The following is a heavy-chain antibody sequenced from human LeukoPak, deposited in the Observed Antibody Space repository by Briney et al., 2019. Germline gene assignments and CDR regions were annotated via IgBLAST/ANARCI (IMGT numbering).Heavy chain of an antibody. D-gene: IGHD3-9*01. V-gene: IGHV3-30*14. Sequence: RSLRLSCAASGFTFSSYAMHWVRQAPGKGLEWVAVISYDGSNKYYADSVKGRFTISRDNSKNTLYLQMNSLRAEDTAVYYCARGIRQNYDILTGYGGYYFDYWGQGALVTVSS. J-gene: IGHJ4*02. CDR1: GFTFSSYA. CDR3: ARGIRQNYDILTGYGGYYFDY. CDR2: ISYDGSNK.